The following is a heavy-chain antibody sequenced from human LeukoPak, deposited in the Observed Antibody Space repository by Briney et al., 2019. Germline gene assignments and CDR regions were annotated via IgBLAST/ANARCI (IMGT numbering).Heavy chain of an antibody. CDR2: IWHDRSNK. V-gene: IGHV3-33*01. CDR3: ARDTSVLSFPYFYFYMVI. D-gene: IGHD2-8*01. J-gene: IGHJ6*03. Sequence: GASLRLSCAASGFTFSSYGMHWVRQAPGKGLERVAVIWHDRSNKYSADSVKGRFTISRDNSKNTLYLQMYSLSSEARAVYYCARDTSVLSFPYFYFYMVIWGKGTTVTVSS. CDR1: GFTFSSYG.